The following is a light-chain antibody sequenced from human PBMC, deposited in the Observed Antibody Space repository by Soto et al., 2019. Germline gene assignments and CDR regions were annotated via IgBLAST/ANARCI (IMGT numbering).Light chain of an antibody. CDR2: GAS. CDR3: QQYGSSPIT. CDR1: QSVSSSY. Sequence: EIVGTQSPGTLSLSPGARASLSCMASQSVSSSYLAWYQQKPGQAPRLLIYGASSRATGIPDRFSGSGSGTDFTLTISRLEPEDFAVYYCQQYGSSPITVGQGTRLEIK. V-gene: IGKV3-20*01. J-gene: IGKJ5*01.